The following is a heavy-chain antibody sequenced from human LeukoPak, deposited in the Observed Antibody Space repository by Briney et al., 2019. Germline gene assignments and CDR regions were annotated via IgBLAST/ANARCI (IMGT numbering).Heavy chain of an antibody. CDR1: GFTFSTYA. CDR2: ISGSGGST. V-gene: IGHV3-23*01. Sequence: QPGGSLRVSCAASGFTFSTYAMSWVRQAPGKGLEWVSVISGSGGSTYYADSVKGRFTISRDNSKNTLYLQMNSLRAEDTAVYYCAKEGYRYGYAIDYWGQGTLVTVSS. J-gene: IGHJ4*02. D-gene: IGHD5-18*01. CDR3: AKEGYRYGYAIDY.